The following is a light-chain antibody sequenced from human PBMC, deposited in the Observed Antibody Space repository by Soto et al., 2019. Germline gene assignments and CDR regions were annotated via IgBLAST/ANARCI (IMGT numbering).Light chain of an antibody. J-gene: IGLJ2*01. V-gene: IGLV2-14*01. Sequence: QSALTQPASVSGSPGQSITISCTGTSCDVGGYNNVSWYQQHPGKAPKLMIYDVSNRPSGVSNRFSGSKSGNTASLTISGLQAEDEADYYCSSYTSSSTLVFGGGTKLTVL. CDR3: SSYTSSSTLV. CDR2: DVS. CDR1: SCDVGGYNN.